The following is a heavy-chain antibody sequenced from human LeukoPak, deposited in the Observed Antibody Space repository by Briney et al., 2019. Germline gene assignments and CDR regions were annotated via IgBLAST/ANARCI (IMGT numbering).Heavy chain of an antibody. Sequence: PGGSLRLSCAASGFIFDDYGMTWVRQAPGKLREWVSGNWNGGSTGYGDSVKGRFTISRDNVKNSLYLQMNSLRAEDTALYFCARISTTMIRGVTNWFDPWGQGTLVTVSS. V-gene: IGHV3-20*04. CDR1: GFIFDDYG. CDR3: ARISTTMIRGVTNWFDP. D-gene: IGHD3-10*01. J-gene: IGHJ5*02. CDR2: NWNGGST.